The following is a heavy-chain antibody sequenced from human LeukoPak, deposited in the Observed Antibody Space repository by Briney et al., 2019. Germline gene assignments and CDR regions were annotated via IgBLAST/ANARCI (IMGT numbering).Heavy chain of an antibody. Sequence: GSLRLSCAASGFTFSSYSMNWVRQAPGKGLEWVSVIGSDSGGIVYADSVKGRFTISRDNAKNSLYLQMNSLRAEDTAVYYCARDGYSSGWYSDYWGQGTLVTVSS. CDR2: IGSDSGGI. CDR3: ARDGYSSGWYSDY. CDR1: GFTFSSYS. J-gene: IGHJ4*02. D-gene: IGHD6-19*01. V-gene: IGHV3-21*01.